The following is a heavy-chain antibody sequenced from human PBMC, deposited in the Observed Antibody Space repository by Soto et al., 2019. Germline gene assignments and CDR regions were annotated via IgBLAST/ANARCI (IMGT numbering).Heavy chain of an antibody. CDR1: GFSFHTYA. J-gene: IGHJ4*02. CDR3: AKDFDSSAYYFFDD. V-gene: IGHV3-23*01. D-gene: IGHD3-22*01. CDR2: XSXXXGXT. Sequence: GGSLRLSCAASGFSFHTYAMSWVRQPPGKGLEWVXAXSXXXGXTXXXDXXXXRFTISRDNSMKMLFLQMTSLRAEDTAVYYCAKDFDSSAYYFFDDWGQGTPVTVSS.